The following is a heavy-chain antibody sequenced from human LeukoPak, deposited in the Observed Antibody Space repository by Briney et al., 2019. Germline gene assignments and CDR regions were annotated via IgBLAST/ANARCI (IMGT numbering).Heavy chain of an antibody. D-gene: IGHD4-17*01. CDR2: IYYSGST. Sequence: PSETLSLTCTVSGGSISSDHYYWSWIRQHPGKGLEWIGCIYYSGSTYYNPSLKSRITMSVDTSNNQFSLKLSSVTAADTAVYYCATIDYGDSRLGMDVWGQGTTVTVSS. V-gene: IGHV4-31*03. CDR1: GGSISSDHYY. J-gene: IGHJ6*02. CDR3: ATIDYGDSRLGMDV.